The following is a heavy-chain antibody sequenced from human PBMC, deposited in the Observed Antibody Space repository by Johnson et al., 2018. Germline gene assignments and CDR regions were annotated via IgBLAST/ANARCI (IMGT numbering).Heavy chain of an antibody. CDR1: GFTFSSYS. V-gene: IGHV3-21*01. J-gene: IGHJ3*02. D-gene: IGHD6-19*01. CDR3: ARTQWLGGAFDI. CDR2: ISSSSSYI. Sequence: VQLVQSGGGLVEPGGSLRLSCAASGFTFSSYSMNWVRQAPGKGLEWVSSISSSSSYIYYADSVKGRFTISRDNAKNSLYRQMNSLRAEDTAVYYWARTQWLGGAFDIWGQGTMVTVSS.